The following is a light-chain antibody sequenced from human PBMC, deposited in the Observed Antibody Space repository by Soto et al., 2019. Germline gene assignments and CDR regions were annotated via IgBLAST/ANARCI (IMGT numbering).Light chain of an antibody. Sequence: QSVLTQPPSASGSPGQSVTFSCTGTSSDVGNYNYVSWYQQYPGRVPKLLIYMVSNRTSGVSNRFSGSKSGNTASLTISGLQAEDEADYFCTSPTPGSLYVFGTGTQ. V-gene: IGLV2-14*01. CDR3: TSPTPGSLYV. J-gene: IGLJ1*01. CDR2: MVS. CDR1: SSDVGNYNY.